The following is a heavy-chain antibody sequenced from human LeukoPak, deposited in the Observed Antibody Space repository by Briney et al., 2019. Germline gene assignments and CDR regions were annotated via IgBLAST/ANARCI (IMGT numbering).Heavy chain of an antibody. CDR3: ARDGGSYYYYYYMDV. CDR2: ISSSGSTI. J-gene: IGHJ6*03. Sequence: GGSLRLSCAASGFTFGDYYMSWIRQAPGKGLEWVSYISSSGSTIYYADSVKGRFTISRDNAKNSLYLQMNSLRAEDTAVYYCARDGGSYYYYYYMDVWGKGTTVTVSS. V-gene: IGHV3-11*04. CDR1: GFTFGDYY. D-gene: IGHD1-26*01.